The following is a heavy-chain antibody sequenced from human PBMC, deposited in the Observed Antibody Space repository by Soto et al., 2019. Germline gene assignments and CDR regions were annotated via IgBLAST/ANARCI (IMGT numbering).Heavy chain of an antibody. V-gene: IGHV3-30-3*01. CDR1: GFIFSTYT. CDR3: ARDLSGNYEAY. J-gene: IGHJ4*02. D-gene: IGHD3-3*01. Sequence: QVQLAESGGGVVQPGRSLRLSCAVSGFIFSTYTMHWVRQAPGKGLEWVAVISYDGSSKYYTDSVKGRFTISRDDSKNTLYLQMNSLRPEDTAVYYCARDLSGNYEAYWGQGPLVTVSS. CDR2: ISYDGSSK.